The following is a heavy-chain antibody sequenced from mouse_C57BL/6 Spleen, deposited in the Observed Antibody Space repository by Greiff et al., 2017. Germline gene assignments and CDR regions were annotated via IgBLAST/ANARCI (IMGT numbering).Heavy chain of an antibody. J-gene: IGHJ3*01. D-gene: IGHD1-1*01. V-gene: IGHV3-6*01. CDR3: ASHAHYYGSSPWFAY. CDR1: GYSITSGYY. Sequence: ESGPGLVKPSQSLSLTCSVTGYSITSGYYWNWIRQFPGNKLEWMGYISYDGSNNYNPSLKNRISITRDTSKNQFFLKLNSVTTEDTATYYCASHAHYYGSSPWFAYWGQGTLGTVSA. CDR2: ISYDGSN.